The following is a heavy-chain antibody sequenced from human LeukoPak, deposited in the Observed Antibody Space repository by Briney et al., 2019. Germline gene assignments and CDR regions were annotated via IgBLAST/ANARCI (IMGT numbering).Heavy chain of an antibody. D-gene: IGHD3-10*01. J-gene: IGHJ5*02. CDR3: ARGRGWFGELINSLFDP. V-gene: IGHV1-2*02. CDR1: GYTFTGYY. Sequence: GASVKVSCKASGYTFTGYYMHWVRQAPGQGLEWMGWINPNSGGTNYAQKFQGRVTMTRNTSISTAYMELSSLRSEDTAVYYCARGRGWFGELINSLFDPWGQGTLVTVSS. CDR2: INPNSGGT.